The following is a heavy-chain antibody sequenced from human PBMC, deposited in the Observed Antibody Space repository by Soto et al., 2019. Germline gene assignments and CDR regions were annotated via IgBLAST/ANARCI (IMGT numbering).Heavy chain of an antibody. D-gene: IGHD1-26*01. J-gene: IGHJ4*02. CDR3: AQERGAGTYQGFDY. CDR2: IHHTGSI. V-gene: IGHV4-4*02. CDR1: GGSIGTNNW. Sequence: QLLLQESGPGLVKPSGTLSLTCAVSGGSIGTNNWWHWIRQSPGKGLEWIGEIHHTGSINYSPSLKSRVIMSIDESKNQFSLSLSSVTAADTAMYFCAQERGAGTYQGFDYWGQGTLVTVSS.